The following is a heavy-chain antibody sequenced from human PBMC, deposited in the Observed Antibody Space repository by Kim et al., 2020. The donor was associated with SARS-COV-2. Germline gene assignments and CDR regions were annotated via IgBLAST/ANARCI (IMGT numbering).Heavy chain of an antibody. J-gene: IGHJ1*01. Sequence: ASVKVSCKASGYTFTSYAMHWVRQAPGQRLEWMGWINAGNGNTKYSQKFQGRVTITRDTSASTAYMELSSLRSEDTAVYYWARGHYDILTGYYIGRILQNEYFQHWGQGTLVTVSS. V-gene: IGHV1-3*01. CDR2: INAGNGNT. CDR3: ARGHYDILTGYYIGRILQNEYFQH. D-gene: IGHD3-9*01. CDR1: GYTFTSYA.